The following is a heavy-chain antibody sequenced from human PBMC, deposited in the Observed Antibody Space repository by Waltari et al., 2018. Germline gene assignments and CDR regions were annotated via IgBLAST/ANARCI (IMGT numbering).Heavy chain of an antibody. CDR2: IYHSGST. D-gene: IGHD2-2*01. Sequence: QVQLQESGPGLVKPSETLSLTCTVSGYSISSGYYWGWIRQPPGKGLEWIGSIYHSGSTYYNPSLKSRVTISVDTSKNQFSLKLSSVTAADTAVYYCARCGDGFNNPVPYYYMDVWGKGTTVTVSS. CDR3: ARCGDGFNNPVPYYYMDV. CDR1: GYSISSGYY. V-gene: IGHV4-38-2*02. J-gene: IGHJ6*03.